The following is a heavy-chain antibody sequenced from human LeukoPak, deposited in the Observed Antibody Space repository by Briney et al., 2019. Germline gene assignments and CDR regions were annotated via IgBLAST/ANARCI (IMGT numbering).Heavy chain of an antibody. CDR1: GYTFTGYY. Sequence: ASVKVSCKASGYTFTGYYMHWVRQAPGQGLEWMGWINPNSGGTNYQGRVTMTRDTSISTAYMELSRLRSDDTAVYYCARDNSVGDIAWWFDPWGQGTLVTVSS. D-gene: IGHD3-16*02. V-gene: IGHV1-2*02. CDR2: INPNSGGT. CDR3: ARDNSVGDIAWWFDP. J-gene: IGHJ5*02.